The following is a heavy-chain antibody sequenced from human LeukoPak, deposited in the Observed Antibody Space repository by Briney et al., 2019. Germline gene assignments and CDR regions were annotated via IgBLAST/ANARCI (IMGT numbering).Heavy chain of an antibody. CDR1: GFSLSTRGVG. CDR3: AHSPYCYSTSCYYDS. Sequence: SGPTLVNPTQTLTLTCTFSGFSLSTRGVGVGWIRQPPGKALEWLTLIYWNDDTRYSPSLKCRLTITKDTSKNQVVLTLTNMDPVDTATYYCAHSPYCYSTSCYYDSWGQGTLVTVSS. D-gene: IGHD2-2*01. CDR2: IYWNDDT. J-gene: IGHJ4*02. V-gene: IGHV2-5*01.